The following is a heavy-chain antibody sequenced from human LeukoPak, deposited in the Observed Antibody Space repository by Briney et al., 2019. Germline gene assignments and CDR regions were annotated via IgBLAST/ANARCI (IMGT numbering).Heavy chain of an antibody. D-gene: IGHD4-17*01. J-gene: IGHJ4*02. CDR2: IPYDGSNK. V-gene: IGHV3-30-3*01. CDR3: AKDDSGDYSYFDY. CDR1: GFTFSSYA. Sequence: GGSLRLSCAASGFTFSSYALHWVCQAPGKGLEWVAVIPYDGSNKYYADSVKGRFTISRDNSKNTLYLQMNSLRAEDTAVYYCAKDDSGDYSYFDYWGQGTLVTVSS.